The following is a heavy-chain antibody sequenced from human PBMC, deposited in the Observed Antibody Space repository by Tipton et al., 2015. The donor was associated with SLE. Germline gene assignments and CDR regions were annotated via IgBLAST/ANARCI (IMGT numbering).Heavy chain of an antibody. J-gene: IGHJ6*02. CDR3: ARAGDMVVVPAANYLPGGYYYGMDV. Sequence: TLSLTCAVYGGSFSGYYWSWIRQPPGKGLEWIGEINHSGSTNYNPSLKSRVTISVDTSKNQFSLKLSSVTAADTAVYYCARAGDMVVVPAANYLPGGYYYGMDVWGQETTVTVSS. V-gene: IGHV4-34*01. CDR2: INHSGST. D-gene: IGHD2-2*01. CDR1: GGSFSGYY.